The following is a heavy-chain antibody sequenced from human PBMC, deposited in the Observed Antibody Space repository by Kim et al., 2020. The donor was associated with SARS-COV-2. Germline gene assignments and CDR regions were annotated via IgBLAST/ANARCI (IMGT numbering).Heavy chain of an antibody. V-gene: IGHV1-46*01. CDR3: ARVRYSSSWYYFDY. J-gene: IGHJ4*02. D-gene: IGHD6-13*01. Sequence: AQKFQGGVTMTRDTSTSTVYMELSSLRSEDTAVYYCARVRYSSSWYYFDYWGQGTLVTVSS.